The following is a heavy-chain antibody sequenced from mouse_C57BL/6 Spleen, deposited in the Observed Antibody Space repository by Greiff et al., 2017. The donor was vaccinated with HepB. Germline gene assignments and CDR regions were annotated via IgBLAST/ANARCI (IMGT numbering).Heavy chain of an antibody. Sequence: VQGVESGPGLVAPSQSLSITCTVSGFSLTSYGVSWVRQPPGKGLEWLGVIWGDGSTNYHSALISRLSISKDNSKSQVFLKLNSLQTDDTATYYCAKWGDGSSYDWFAYWGQGTLVTVSA. J-gene: IGHJ3*01. CDR1: GFSLTSYG. D-gene: IGHD1-1*01. CDR2: IWGDGST. CDR3: AKWGDGSSYDWFAY. V-gene: IGHV2-3*01.